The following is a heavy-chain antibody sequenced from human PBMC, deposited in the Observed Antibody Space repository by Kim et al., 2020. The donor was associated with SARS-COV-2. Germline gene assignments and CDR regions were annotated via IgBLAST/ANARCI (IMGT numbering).Heavy chain of an antibody. D-gene: IGHD3-10*01. Sequence: GGSLRLSCAGSGFIFSNYAVSWVRQAPGKGLEWVSAISGSGDRTFYTDSVRGRVTISRDNSKNTVYLQLNGLRVEDAAVYYCAKHWGSGTYYNYFDYWGQEFLVTVSS. V-gene: IGHV3-23*01. CDR2: ISGSGDRT. J-gene: IGHJ4*02. CDR1: GFIFSNYA. CDR3: AKHWGSGTYYNYFDY.